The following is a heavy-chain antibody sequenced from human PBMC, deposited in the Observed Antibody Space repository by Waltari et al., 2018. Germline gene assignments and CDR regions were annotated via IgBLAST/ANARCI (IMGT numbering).Heavy chain of an antibody. Sequence: QLQLVQSGAEVKKPGASVTVSCEASGYNFTRYDVNGVRQATGKGLERMGWINAHRGEVGYQQRFQGRVTMTRNTSINTVYMELSSLTADDTATYYCSDSSGPWGQGTLVTVSS. CDR1: GYNFTRYD. J-gene: IGHJ5*02. V-gene: IGHV1-8*01. D-gene: IGHD3-22*01. CDR3: SDSSGP. CDR2: INAHRGEV.